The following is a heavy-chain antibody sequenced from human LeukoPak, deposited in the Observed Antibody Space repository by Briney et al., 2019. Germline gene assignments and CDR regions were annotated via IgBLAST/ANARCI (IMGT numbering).Heavy chain of an antibody. CDR3: AREGPIVGATHLVDY. CDR2: INPNSGGT. CDR1: GYTFTDYY. Sequence: GASVKVSCKASGYTFTDYYVHWVRQAPGQGLEWMGWINPNSGGTNYAQKFQGRVTMTRDTSTSTAYMELSRLRSDDTAVYYCAREGPIVGATHLVDYWGQGTLVTVSS. V-gene: IGHV1-2*02. J-gene: IGHJ4*02. D-gene: IGHD1-26*01.